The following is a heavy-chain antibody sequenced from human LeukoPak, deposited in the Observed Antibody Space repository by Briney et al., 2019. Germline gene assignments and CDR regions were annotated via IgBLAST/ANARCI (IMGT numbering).Heavy chain of an antibody. J-gene: IGHJ4*02. CDR3: ARSPSRDGHNFYFDY. CDR2: IIPMFALP. D-gene: IGHD5-24*01. Sequence: SSVKVSCKASGCTLNNFAINWVRQAPGQGLAWMGGIIPMFALPNSAQRLQGRVSLTTDESTNTAYIELSSLRSEDTAVYYCARSPSRDGHNFYFDYWGQGTLVTVSS. CDR1: GCTLNNFA. V-gene: IGHV1-69*05.